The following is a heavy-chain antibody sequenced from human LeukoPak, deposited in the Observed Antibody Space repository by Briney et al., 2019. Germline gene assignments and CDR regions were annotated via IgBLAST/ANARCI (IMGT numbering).Heavy chain of an antibody. D-gene: IGHD1-26*01. J-gene: IGHJ2*01. Sequence: PSETLSLTCAVYGGSFSGYYWSWIRQPPGKGLEWIGEINHSGSTNYNPSLKSRVTISVDTSKNQFSLKLSSVTATDTAVYYCARRAKVGATTRWYFDLWGRGTLVTVSS. CDR3: ARRAKVGATTRWYFDL. CDR1: GGSFSGYY. V-gene: IGHV4-34*01. CDR2: INHSGST.